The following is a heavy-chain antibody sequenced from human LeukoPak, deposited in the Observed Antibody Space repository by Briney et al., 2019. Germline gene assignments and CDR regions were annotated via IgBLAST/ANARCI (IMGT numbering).Heavy chain of an antibody. CDR2: INHSGST. CDR3: ARGPGLIVVVVAATRSARYGMDV. CDR1: GGSFSGYY. V-gene: IGHV4-34*01. J-gene: IGHJ6*04. Sequence: SETLSLTCAVYGGSFSGYYWSWIRQPPGKGLEWIREINHSGSTNYNPSLKSRVTISVDTSKNQFSLKLSSVTAADTAVYYCARGPGLIVVVVAATRSARYGMDVWGKGTTVTVSS. D-gene: IGHD2-15*01.